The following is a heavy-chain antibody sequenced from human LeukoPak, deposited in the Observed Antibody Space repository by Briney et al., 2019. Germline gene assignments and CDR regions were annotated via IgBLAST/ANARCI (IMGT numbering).Heavy chain of an antibody. J-gene: IGHJ4*02. CDR1: GGSISSGSYS. V-gene: IGHV4-61*01. Sequence: SETLSLTCAVSGGSISSGSYSWSWIRQPPGKGLEWIGYIYYSGSTKYNPSLKSRVSISVDTSKNQFSLKLSSVTAADTAVYYCARGAGAGYNLQPFDYWGQGTLVTVSS. CDR2: IYYSGST. D-gene: IGHD5-24*01. CDR3: ARGAGAGYNLQPFDY.